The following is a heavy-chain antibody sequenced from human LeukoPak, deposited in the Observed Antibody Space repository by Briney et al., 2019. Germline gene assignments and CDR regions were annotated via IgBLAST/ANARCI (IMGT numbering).Heavy chain of an antibody. CDR3: ARTYYDSSGHYSRYFDL. D-gene: IGHD3-22*01. CDR1: GGTFSSYA. J-gene: IGHJ2*01. V-gene: IGHV1-18*01. Sequence: ASVKVSCKASGGTFSSYAISWVRQAPGQGLEWMGWTSAYNGNTNYAQRFQGRVTMTTDTSTSTAYMELRSLRSDDSAVYYCARTYYDSSGHYSRYFDLWGRGTLVTVSS. CDR2: TSAYNGNT.